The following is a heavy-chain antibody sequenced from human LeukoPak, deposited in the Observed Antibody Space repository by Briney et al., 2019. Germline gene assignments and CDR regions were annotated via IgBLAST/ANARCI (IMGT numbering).Heavy chain of an antibody. V-gene: IGHV3-7*05. J-gene: IGHJ4*02. Sequence: GGSLRLSCEASGFTLSTSWMDWVRQAPGKGLEWVANINKDGGGIDYVDSVKGRFTISRDNAKNSLFLQMNSLRAEDTAVYYCSSPMATAGSMGAYWGQGTLVTVSS. CDR2: INKDGGGI. CDR1: GFTLSTSW. D-gene: IGHD6-13*01. CDR3: SSPMATAGSMGAY.